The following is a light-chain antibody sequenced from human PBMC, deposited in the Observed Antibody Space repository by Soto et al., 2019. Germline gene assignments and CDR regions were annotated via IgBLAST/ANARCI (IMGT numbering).Light chain of an antibody. V-gene: IGLV2-23*02. CDR2: EAT. Sequence: QSALTQPASVSGSPEQSITISCTGTSNDVGRYNLVSWYQQHPGKAPKVMIYEATKRPSGVSNRFSGSKSGNTASLTISGLQVEDEADYYCCSYAGSSSFVFGTGTKVTVL. CDR1: SNDVGRYNL. J-gene: IGLJ1*01. CDR3: CSYAGSSSFV.